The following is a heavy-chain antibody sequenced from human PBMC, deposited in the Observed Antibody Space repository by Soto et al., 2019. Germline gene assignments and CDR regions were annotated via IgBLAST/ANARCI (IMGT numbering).Heavy chain of an antibody. V-gene: IGHV1-69*01. CDR2: IIPVFLTT. CDR3: AAKSGFPYYFDL. D-gene: IGHD3-9*01. CDR1: GDTFSSYA. Sequence: QVHLVQSGPEVKKPGSSVRVSCPVSGDTFSSYAINWVRQAPGQGLEWMGGIIPVFLTTNHAQRFQDRLTIIADASTSTASMELTSLRPDDTAVYYCAAKSGFPYYFDLWGQGSLVTVSS. J-gene: IGHJ4*02.